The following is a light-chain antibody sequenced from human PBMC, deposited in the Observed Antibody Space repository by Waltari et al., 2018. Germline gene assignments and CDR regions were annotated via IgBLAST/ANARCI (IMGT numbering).Light chain of an antibody. V-gene: IGLV3-21*01. CDR2: YDT. CDR1: NIESKS. CDR3: QVWDDTTNSGV. Sequence: YVLTQPPSVSVAPGKTATVTWGGENIESKSVNWYQQKAGQAPVLVLFYDTDRPSGIPDLFSGSNSGNTATLTISWVEAGDEADYHCQVWDDTTNSGVFGGGTRLTVL. J-gene: IGLJ3*02.